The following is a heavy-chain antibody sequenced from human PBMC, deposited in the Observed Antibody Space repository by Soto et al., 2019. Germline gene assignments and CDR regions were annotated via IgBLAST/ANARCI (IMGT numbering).Heavy chain of an antibody. D-gene: IGHD2-2*01. J-gene: IGHJ5*02. CDR3: ARGLRYCSSTNCPNCFDP. CDR1: GFSLSRSGVG. V-gene: IGHV2-5*02. CDR2: IYWDDDK. Sequence: QITLKESGPTLVKPTQTLTLTCTVSGFSLSRSGVGVGWIRQPPGKALEGLALIYWDDDKRYSPSLKSRLTITKDTSKSQVVLTMTNMDPVDTATYYCARGLRYCSSTNCPNCFDPWGQGTLGTVSS.